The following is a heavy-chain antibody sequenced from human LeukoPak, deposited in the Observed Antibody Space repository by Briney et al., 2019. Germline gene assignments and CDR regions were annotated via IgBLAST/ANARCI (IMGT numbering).Heavy chain of an antibody. CDR2: IYPGDSDT. V-gene: IGHV5-51*01. J-gene: IGHJ4*02. D-gene: IGHD3-22*01. Sequence: PGESLKISCKASGYSFNNYWIGWVRQMPGKGLEWMGIIYPGDSDTRYSPSFQGQVTVSADKSISTAYLQWRSLKASDTAMYYCARLRGPGSAYFPFDSWGQGTLLTVSS. CDR1: GYSFNNYW. CDR3: ARLRGPGSAYFPFDS.